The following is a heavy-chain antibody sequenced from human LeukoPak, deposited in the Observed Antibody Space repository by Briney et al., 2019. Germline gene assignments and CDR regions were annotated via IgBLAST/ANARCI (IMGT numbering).Heavy chain of an antibody. D-gene: IGHD1-26*01. CDR1: GFTFSSYS. Sequence: GGSLRLSCAASGFTFSSYSMNWVRQAPGKGLEWVSVIYSGGSTYYADSVKGRFTISRDNSKNTLYLQMNSLRAEDTAVYYCARGGSYGYGMDVWGQGTTVTVSS. CDR3: ARGGSYGYGMDV. J-gene: IGHJ6*02. CDR2: IYSGGST. V-gene: IGHV3-53*01.